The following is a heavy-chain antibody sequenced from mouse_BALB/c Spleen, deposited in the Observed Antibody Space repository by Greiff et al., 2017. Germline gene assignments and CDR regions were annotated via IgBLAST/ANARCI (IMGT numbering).Heavy chain of an antibody. CDR3: ARDGGSSFRYFDY. Sequence: EVKLVESGGGLVKPGGSLKLSCAASGFTFSDYYMYWVRQTPEKRLEWVATISDGGSYTYYPDSVKGRFTISRDNAKNNLYLQMSSLKSEDTAMYYCARDGGSSFRYFDYWGQGTTRTVSS. J-gene: IGHJ2*01. CDR1: GFTFSDYY. V-gene: IGHV5-4*02. CDR2: ISDGGSYT. D-gene: IGHD1-1*01.